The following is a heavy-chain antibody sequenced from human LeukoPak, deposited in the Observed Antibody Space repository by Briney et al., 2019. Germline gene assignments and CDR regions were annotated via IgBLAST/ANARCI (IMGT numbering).Heavy chain of an antibody. J-gene: IGHJ4*02. CDR2: IYYSGST. CDR3: ARDQYPTNYFDY. Sequence: SQTLSLTCTVSGGSISSGDYYWSWIRQPPGKGLEWIGYIYYSGSTYYNPSLKSRVTISVDTSKNQFSLKLSSVTAADTAVYYYARDQYPTNYFDYWGQGTLVTVSS. CDR1: GGSISSGDYY. D-gene: IGHD2-2*01. V-gene: IGHV4-30-4*08.